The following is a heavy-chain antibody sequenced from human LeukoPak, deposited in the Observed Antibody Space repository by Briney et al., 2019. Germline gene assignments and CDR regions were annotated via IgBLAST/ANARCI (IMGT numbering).Heavy chain of an antibody. V-gene: IGHV3-23*01. CDR2: ISGSGGST. D-gene: IGHD6-13*01. J-gene: IGHJ5*02. CDR3: AKYAEAPPAGHTGDWFDP. CDR1: GFTFSSYA. Sequence: PGGSLRLSCAASGFTFSSYAMSWVRQAPGKGLEWVSAISGSGGSTYYADSVKGRFTISRDNSKNTLYLQMNSLRAEDTAVYYCAKYAEAPPAGHTGDWFDPWGQGTLVTVSS.